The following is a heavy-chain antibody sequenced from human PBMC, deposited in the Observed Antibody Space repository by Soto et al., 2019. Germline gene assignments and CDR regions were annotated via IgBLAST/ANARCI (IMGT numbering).Heavy chain of an antibody. CDR3: DRDRSNSTEYFEY. CDR2: IYYRGST. D-gene: IGHD1-1*01. CDR1: GGSISSDDYY. Sequence: TRSLTCTVSGGSISSDDYYWSWIRQPPGKGLEWIGYIYYRGSTSYNPSLQSRLTISIDTSKNQFSLELTSVTAADTAVYYCDRDRSNSTEYFEYWCQGILVTVSS. J-gene: IGHJ4*02. V-gene: IGHV4-30-4*01.